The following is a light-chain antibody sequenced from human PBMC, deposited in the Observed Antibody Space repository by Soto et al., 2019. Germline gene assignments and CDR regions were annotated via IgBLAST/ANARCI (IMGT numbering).Light chain of an antibody. J-gene: IGLJ2*01. Sequence: QSVLTQPPPVSGAPGQRVTISCTGSSSNIGAGYDVHWYQQLPGTAPKLLIYGNSNRPSGVPDRFSGSKSGTSASLAITGLQAEDEADYYCQSYASSLSGVVFGGGTKVTVL. CDR1: SSNIGAGYD. V-gene: IGLV1-40*01. CDR3: QSYASSLSGVV. CDR2: GNS.